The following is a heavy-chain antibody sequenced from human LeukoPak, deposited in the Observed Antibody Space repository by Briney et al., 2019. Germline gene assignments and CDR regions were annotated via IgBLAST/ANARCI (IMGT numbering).Heavy chain of an antibody. Sequence: PETLSLTCTVSGGSISSYYWSWIRQPPGKGLEWIGYIYYSGSTNYNPSLKSRVTISVDTSKNQFSLKLSSVTAADTAVYYCARSFRGSGSYYNPYYMDVWGKGTTVTISS. D-gene: IGHD3-10*01. CDR3: ARSFRGSGSYYNPYYMDV. CDR1: GGSISSYY. CDR2: IYYSGST. V-gene: IGHV4-59*01. J-gene: IGHJ6*03.